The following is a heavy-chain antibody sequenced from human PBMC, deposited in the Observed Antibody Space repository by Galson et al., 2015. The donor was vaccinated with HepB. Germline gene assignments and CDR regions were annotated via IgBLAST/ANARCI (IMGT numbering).Heavy chain of an antibody. CDR2: INTNNRNP. CDR3: ARGVGQWLVAPGY. CDR1: GYTFTSYA. Sequence: SVKVSCKASGYTFTSYAMNWVRQAPGQGLEWMGYINTNNRNPMYAQGFTGRFVFSLDTSVSTAYLQISNLKAEDTALYYCARGVGQWLVAPGYWGQGTLVTVSS. V-gene: IGHV7-4-1*02. J-gene: IGHJ4*02. D-gene: IGHD6-19*01.